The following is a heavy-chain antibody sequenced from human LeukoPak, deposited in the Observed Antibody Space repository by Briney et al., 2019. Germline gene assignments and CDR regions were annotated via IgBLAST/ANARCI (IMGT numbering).Heavy chain of an antibody. D-gene: IGHD2/OR15-2a*01. V-gene: IGHV3-69-1*01. CDR2: IRSDGTI. CDR1: GFTSFNFP. J-gene: IGHJ3*02. Sequence: GGSLRLSCEASGFTSFNFPMNWVRKAPGKGLEWVSHIRSDGTITYADSVKGRSTISRDDAKTSVYLQLNSLRDEDTAIYYCARDNIWAFDIWGQGTMVTVSS. CDR3: ARDNIWAFDI.